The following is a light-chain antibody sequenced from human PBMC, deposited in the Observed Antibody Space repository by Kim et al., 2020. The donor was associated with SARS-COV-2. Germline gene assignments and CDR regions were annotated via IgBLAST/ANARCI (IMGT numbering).Light chain of an antibody. Sequence: EVVLTQSPATLSLSPGQRATLSCRASQSVSSYLAWYQQKPGQAPRLLIYDASNRATGIPARFSGSGSGTDFTLTISSLEPEDFAVYYCQHRSNWPLTFGGGTKLEI. J-gene: IGKJ4*01. CDR1: QSVSSY. CDR2: DAS. V-gene: IGKV3-11*01. CDR3: QHRSNWPLT.